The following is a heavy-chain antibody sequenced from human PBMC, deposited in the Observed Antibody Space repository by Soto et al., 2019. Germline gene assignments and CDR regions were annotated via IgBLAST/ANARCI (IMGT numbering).Heavy chain of an antibody. CDR3: AKVVEHSSGWYEY. V-gene: IGHV3-11*01. CDR2: ISPTADTR. Sequence: QVQLVESGGGLVEPGGSLRLSCAASGFTFSDHWVSWVRQSPGKGLEWVSYISPTADTRYYGDSVKGRFTISRDNGQNSLYLEMNSLRAEDTAMYYCAKVVEHSSGWYEYWGLGTLVTVSS. J-gene: IGHJ4*02. CDR1: GFTFSDHW. D-gene: IGHD6-19*01.